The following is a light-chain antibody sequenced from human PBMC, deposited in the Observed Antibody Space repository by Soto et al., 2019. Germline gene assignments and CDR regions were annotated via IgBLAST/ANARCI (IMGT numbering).Light chain of an antibody. Sequence: SYELTQPPSVSVAPGQTATITCGGNNIGSKSVHWYQQKPGQAPVLVVYDDSDRPSGIPERLSGSNSGNTATLTISRVEVGDEADYYCQVWDSSSDHWVFGGGTKVTVL. CDR3: QVWDSSSDHWV. CDR2: DDS. CDR1: NIGSKS. V-gene: IGLV3-21*02. J-gene: IGLJ3*02.